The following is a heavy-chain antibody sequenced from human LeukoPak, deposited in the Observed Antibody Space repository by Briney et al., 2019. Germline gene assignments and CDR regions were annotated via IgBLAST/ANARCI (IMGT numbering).Heavy chain of an antibody. CDR2: ISAYNGNT. Sequence: ASVKVSCKVSGYTLTELSMHWVRQAPGKGLEWMGWISAYNGNTNYAQKLQGRVTMTTDTSTSTAYMELRSLRSDDTAVYYCARDTGYSSSWYGGRLGPEGVPQFDYWGQGTLVTVSS. CDR3: ARDTGYSSSWYGGRLGPEGVPQFDY. CDR1: GYTLTELS. J-gene: IGHJ4*02. D-gene: IGHD6-13*01. V-gene: IGHV1-18*01.